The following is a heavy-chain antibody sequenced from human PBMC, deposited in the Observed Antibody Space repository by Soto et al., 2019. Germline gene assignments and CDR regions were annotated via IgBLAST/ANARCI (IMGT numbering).Heavy chain of an antibody. D-gene: IGHD6-19*01. Sequence: QVQLVQSGAEVKKPGASLKVSCKASGYPFINFAIHWVRQAPGQRLEWMGWIHGGTGNTKYSEKFQDRVTITRDTSASIVYMELSRLRSDDTAVYYGARGPPTVSSGWFDFDSWGQGPLVTVYS. V-gene: IGHV1-3*01. J-gene: IGHJ4*02. CDR2: IHGGTGNT. CDR3: ARGPPTVSSGWFDFDS. CDR1: GYPFINFA.